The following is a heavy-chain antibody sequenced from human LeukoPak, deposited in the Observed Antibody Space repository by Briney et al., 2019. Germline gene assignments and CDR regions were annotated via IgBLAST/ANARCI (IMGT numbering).Heavy chain of an antibody. V-gene: IGHV4-34*01. J-gene: IGHJ4*02. Sequence: SETLSLTCAVYGGSFSGYYWSWIRQPPGKGLEWIGEINHSGSTNYNPSLKSRVTISVDTSKNQFSLKLSSVTAADTAVYYCARGLGYSGYEGAYYFDYWGQRTLVTVSS. CDR2: INHSGST. CDR1: GGSFSGYY. CDR3: ARGLGYSGYEGAYYFDY. D-gene: IGHD5-12*01.